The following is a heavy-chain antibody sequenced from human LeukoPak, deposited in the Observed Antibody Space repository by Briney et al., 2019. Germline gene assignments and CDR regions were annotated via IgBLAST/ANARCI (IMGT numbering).Heavy chain of an antibody. J-gene: IGHJ1*01. V-gene: IGHV1-2*02. D-gene: IGHD2-15*01. CDR2: INPHSGDT. CDR3: SRDTRAADAEYFQH. Sequence: ASVKVSCKTTGYTFTGYFIHWVRVAPGQGPEWMGWINPHSGDTKYAQKFQGRVTMARDTSTSTMYMELSSLRSEDTAVYYCSRDTRAADAEYFQHWGQGTLVIVSS. CDR1: GYTFTGYF.